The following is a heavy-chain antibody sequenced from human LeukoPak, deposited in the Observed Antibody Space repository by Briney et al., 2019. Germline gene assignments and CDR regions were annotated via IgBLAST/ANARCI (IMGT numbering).Heavy chain of an antibody. D-gene: IGHD5-24*01. CDR2: IYYSGST. CDR3: ARPLGRGGYNYAY. CDR1: GGSISSYY. J-gene: IGHJ4*02. V-gene: IGHV4-59*08. Sequence: SETLSLTCTVSGGSISSYYWSWIRQPPGKGLEWIGYIYYSGSTNYNPSLKSRVTISVDTSKNQFSLKLSSVTAADTAVYYCARPLGRGGYNYAYWGQGTLVTVSS.